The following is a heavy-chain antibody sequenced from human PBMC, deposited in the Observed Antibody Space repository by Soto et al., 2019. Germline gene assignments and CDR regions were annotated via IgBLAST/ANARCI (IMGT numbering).Heavy chain of an antibody. J-gene: IGHJ4*02. CDR3: AKESSRPYYDFWSGYPQYYLDY. CDR1: GFTFSSYG. D-gene: IGHD3-3*01. V-gene: IGHV3-30*18. Sequence: QVQLVESGGGVVQPGRSLRLSCAASGFTFSSYGMHWVRQAPGKGLEWVAVISYDGSNKYYADSVKGRFTISRDNSKNTLYLQMNSLRAEDTAVYYCAKESSRPYYDFWSGYPQYYLDYWGQGTLVTVSS. CDR2: ISYDGSNK.